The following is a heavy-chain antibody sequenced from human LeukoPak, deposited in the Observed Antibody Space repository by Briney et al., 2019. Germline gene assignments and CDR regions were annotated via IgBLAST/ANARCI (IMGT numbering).Heavy chain of an antibody. J-gene: IGHJ3*02. CDR3: AKDRVVVAATGAFDI. CDR1: GFTFSSYA. Sequence: PGGSLRLSCAASGFTFSSYAMSWVRQAPGKGLEWVSTIRGSGSSTYYADSVKGRFTFSRDNSKNTLYLQMNSLKAEDTAVYYCAKDRVVVAATGAFDIWGQGTTVTVSS. D-gene: IGHD2-15*01. CDR2: IRGSGSST. V-gene: IGHV3-23*01.